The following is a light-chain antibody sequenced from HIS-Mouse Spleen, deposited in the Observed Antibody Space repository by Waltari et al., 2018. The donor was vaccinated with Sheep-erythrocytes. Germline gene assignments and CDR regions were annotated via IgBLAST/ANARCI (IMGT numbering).Light chain of an antibody. Sequence: DIVMTQSPLSLPVTPGEPASISCRSSQSLLHSNGYNYLDWYLQKPGQSPQLLIYLGSNRASGVPDRFSGSGSGTDFTLTISSLQPEDFATYYCQQSYSTPPLTFGGGTKVEIK. J-gene: IGKJ4*01. V-gene: IGKV2-28*01. CDR3: QQSYSTPPLT. CDR2: LGS. CDR1: QSLLHSNGYNY.